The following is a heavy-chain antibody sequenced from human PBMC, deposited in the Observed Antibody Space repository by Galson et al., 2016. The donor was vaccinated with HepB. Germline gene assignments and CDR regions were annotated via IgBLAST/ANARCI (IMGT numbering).Heavy chain of an antibody. D-gene: IGHD6-13*01. V-gene: IGHV4-59*01. J-gene: IGHJ5*02. CDR1: GGSISNYY. Sequence: ETLSLTCIVSGGSISNYYWTWIRQSPGKALEWIGYIYYSGGTDYNPSLKSRVTISVDTSKNLFSLKLRSVTAADTAVYFCAKMESVATAGTARSNWFDPWGQGTLVTVSS. CDR2: IYYSGGT. CDR3: AKMESVATAGTARSNWFDP.